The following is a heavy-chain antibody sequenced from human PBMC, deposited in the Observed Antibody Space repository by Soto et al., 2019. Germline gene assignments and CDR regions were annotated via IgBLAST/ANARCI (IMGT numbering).Heavy chain of an antibody. CDR3: ARVPGIAAQMDWFDP. J-gene: IGHJ5*02. Sequence: GASVKVSCKASGYTFTSYAMHWVRQAPGQRLEWMGWSNAGNGNTKYSQEFQGRVTITRDTSASTAYMELSRLRSDDTAVYYCARVPGIAAQMDWFDPWGQGTLVTVSS. CDR1: GYTFTSYA. D-gene: IGHD6-13*01. V-gene: IGHV1-3*02. CDR2: SNAGNGNT.